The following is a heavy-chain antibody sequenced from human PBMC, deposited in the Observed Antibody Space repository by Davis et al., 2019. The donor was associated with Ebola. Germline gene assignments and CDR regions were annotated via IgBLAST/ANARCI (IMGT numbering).Heavy chain of an antibody. CDR3: AKDEIPPHLGYYGMAGRMDV. J-gene: IGHJ6*02. CDR1: GFTFSSYA. V-gene: IGHV3-23*01. Sequence: GESLKISCAASGFTFSSYAMSWVRQAPGKGLEWVSAISGSGGSTYYADSVKGRFTISRDNSKNTLYLQMNSLRAEDTAVYYCAKDEIPPHLGYYGMAGRMDVWGQGTTVTVSS. D-gene: IGHD1-26*01. CDR2: ISGSGGST.